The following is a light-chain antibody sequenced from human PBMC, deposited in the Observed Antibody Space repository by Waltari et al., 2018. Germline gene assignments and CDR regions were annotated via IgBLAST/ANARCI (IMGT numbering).Light chain of an antibody. CDR1: QGISSY. CDR3: QQYYTYPRT. Sequence: AIRMTQSPSSFSASTGDRVTITCRASQGISSYLAWYPQKPGSVPKLLMSAASTLHSGVPSRFTGSGSGTDFTLTINCLQSDDFATYYCQQYYTYPRTFGQGTKVEVK. J-gene: IGKJ1*01. V-gene: IGKV1-8*01. CDR2: AAS.